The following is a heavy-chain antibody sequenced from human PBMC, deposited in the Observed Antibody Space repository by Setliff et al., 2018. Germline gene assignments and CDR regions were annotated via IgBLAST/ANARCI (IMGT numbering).Heavy chain of an antibody. CDR2: IDQGSRG. D-gene: IGHD1-1*01. V-gene: IGHV3-23*01. J-gene: IGHJ4*02. Sequence: GESLKISCATSGFTFRDYSLTWVRQAPGKGLEWVSGIDQGSRGYYPDSMKGRFTISRDNYRNTISLQINDLRVEDTATYYCAKDRVNDGYWDFDSWGQGIVVTVSS. CDR1: GFTFRDYS. CDR3: AKDRVNDGYWDFDS.